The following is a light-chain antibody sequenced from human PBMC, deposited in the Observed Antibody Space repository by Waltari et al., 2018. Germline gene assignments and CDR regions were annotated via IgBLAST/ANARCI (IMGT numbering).Light chain of an antibody. CDR3: SSYTASTTLI. CDR1: SSDIGYYNY. Sequence: QSALTQPASVSGSPGQSITISCTGTSSDIGYYNYVSWYQQHPGKAPKIMIYDVSNRPSGVSNRFSGSKSGNTASLTISGLQAEDEADYYYSSYTASTTLIFGGGTKLTVL. CDR2: DVS. J-gene: IGLJ2*01. V-gene: IGLV2-14*01.